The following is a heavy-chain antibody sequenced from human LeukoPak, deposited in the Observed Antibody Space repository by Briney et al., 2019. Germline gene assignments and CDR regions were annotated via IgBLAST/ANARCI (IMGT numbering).Heavy chain of an antibody. Sequence: GESLKISCQGSGYSFPNYWIGWVRQMPGKGLGWMGIIYPGDSDTRYSPSFQGQVTISADKSISTAYLQWSSLKASDTAMYYCARRQGQVGIDYWGQGTLVTVSS. V-gene: IGHV5-51*01. CDR1: GYSFPNYW. J-gene: IGHJ4*02. CDR3: ARRQGQVGIDY. CDR2: IYPGDSDT. D-gene: IGHD7-27*01.